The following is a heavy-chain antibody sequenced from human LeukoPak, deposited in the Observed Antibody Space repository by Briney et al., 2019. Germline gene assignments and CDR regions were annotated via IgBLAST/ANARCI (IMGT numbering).Heavy chain of an antibody. J-gene: IGHJ6*03. D-gene: IGHD2-15*01. V-gene: IGHV3-9*01. Sequence: GGSLRLSCAASGFTFDDYAMHWVRQAPGKGLEWVSGISWNSGSIGYADSVKGRFTISRDNAKNSLYLQMNSLRAEDTALYYCARDGVVAASGGYYYYMDVWGKGTTVTVSS. CDR3: ARDGVVAASGGYYYYMDV. CDR1: GFTFDDYA. CDR2: ISWNSGSI.